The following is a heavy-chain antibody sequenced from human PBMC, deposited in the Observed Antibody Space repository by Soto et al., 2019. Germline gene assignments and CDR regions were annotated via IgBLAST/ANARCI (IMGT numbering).Heavy chain of an antibody. CDR1: GYRFTSYW. Sequence: PGEAQKISSKRSGYRFTSYWIGWVRPLPGKGLELMGIIYAGYSETRYSPSFQGQVTIAADKSISTAYLQVSSLKASDTASYYCARPGGKDDARLYLQDMFCIWGHGTMVT. J-gene: IGHJ3*02. V-gene: IGHV5-51*01. CDR3: ARPGGKDDARLYLQDMFCI. D-gene: IGHD2-15*01. CDR2: IYAGYSET.